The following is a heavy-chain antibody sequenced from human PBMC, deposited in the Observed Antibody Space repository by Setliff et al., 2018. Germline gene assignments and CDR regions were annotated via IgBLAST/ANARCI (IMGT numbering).Heavy chain of an antibody. D-gene: IGHD1-26*01. J-gene: IGHJ5*02. CDR1: GDSISNSDYY. V-gene: IGHV4-39*07. Sequence: PSETLSLTCIVAGDSISNSDYYWGWIRQPPGKGLEWIGRVYNTGTTNYNSSLKSRVTISIDMSKNQFSLKLSSATAADTAVYFCAAVGIDAGGGWFDPWGHGIPVTVSS. CDR3: AAVGIDAGGGWFDP. CDR2: VYNTGTT.